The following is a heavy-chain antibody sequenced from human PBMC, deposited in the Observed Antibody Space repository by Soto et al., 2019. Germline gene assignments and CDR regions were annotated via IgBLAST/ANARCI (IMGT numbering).Heavy chain of an antibody. V-gene: IGHV3-53*01. CDR1: GFTVSSNY. D-gene: IGHD3-22*01. CDR3: ASHYYDSSGFTY. J-gene: IGHJ4*02. CDR2: IYSGGST. Sequence: EVQLVESGGGLIQPGGSLRLSCAASGFTVSSNYMSWVRQAPGKGLEWVSVIYSGGSTYYADSVKGRFTISRDNSKNKLYLQMNSLRAEDTAVYYCASHYYDSSGFTYWGQGTLVTVSS.